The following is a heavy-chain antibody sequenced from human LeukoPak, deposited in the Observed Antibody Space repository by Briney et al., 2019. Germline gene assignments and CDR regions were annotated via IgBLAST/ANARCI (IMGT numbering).Heavy chain of an antibody. CDR2: ISYHGRKK. V-gene: IGHV3-30*03. D-gene: IGHD4-17*01. J-gene: IGHJ6*02. CDR3: ARVASSSVTHYYYYGMDV. CDR1: GFTFGTHA. Sequence: GMSLRLSCTASGFTFGTHAMHWVRQAPGKGLEWVAMISYHGRKKLYADSVKGRFSISRDNAENTLYLQMNSLRQDDTAVYCCARVASSSVTHYYYYGMDVWGPGTTVSVSS.